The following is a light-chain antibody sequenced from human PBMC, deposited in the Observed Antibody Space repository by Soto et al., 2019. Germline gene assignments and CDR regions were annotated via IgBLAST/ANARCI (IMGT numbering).Light chain of an antibody. J-gene: IGKJ1*01. CDR2: GAS. V-gene: IGKV3-20*01. CDR1: QSVSNNY. CDR3: QQYGSSGT. Sequence: IVFTQSPGTLSLSSGERATLSCRASQSVSNNYLAWYQQKPGQAPRLLIYGASNRATGIPDRFSGSGSGTDFTLTISRLEPKDFAVYYCQQYGSSGTFGQGTKVDIK.